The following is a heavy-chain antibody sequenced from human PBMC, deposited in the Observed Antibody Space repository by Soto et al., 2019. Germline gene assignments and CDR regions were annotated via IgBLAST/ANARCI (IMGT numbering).Heavy chain of an antibody. CDR2: IDPSDSYT. CDR1: GYSFTSYW. CDR3: ASHVGAVAGTGEGPLYYFDY. J-gene: IGHJ4*02. V-gene: IGHV5-10-1*01. Sequence: GESLMISCKGSGYSFTSYWISWVRQMPGKGQEWMGRIDPSDSYTNYSPSFQGHVTISADKSISTAYLQWSSLKASDTAMYYCASHVGAVAGTGEGPLYYFDYWGQGTLVTVSS. D-gene: IGHD6-19*01.